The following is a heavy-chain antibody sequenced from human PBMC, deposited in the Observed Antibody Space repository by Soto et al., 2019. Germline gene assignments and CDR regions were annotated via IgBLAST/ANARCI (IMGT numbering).Heavy chain of an antibody. D-gene: IGHD3-10*02. Sequence: EVQLVQSGAEVKKPGESLKISCKGSGYSFTSYWIGWVRQMPGKGLEWMGIIYPGDSDTRYSPSFQGQVTISADKSISTAYRQGSGLKASDTAMYYCARRAPSRFVEGYGMDVWGQGTTVTVSS. J-gene: IGHJ6*02. CDR1: GYSFTSYW. V-gene: IGHV5-51*01. CDR3: ARRAPSRFVEGYGMDV. CDR2: IYPGDSDT.